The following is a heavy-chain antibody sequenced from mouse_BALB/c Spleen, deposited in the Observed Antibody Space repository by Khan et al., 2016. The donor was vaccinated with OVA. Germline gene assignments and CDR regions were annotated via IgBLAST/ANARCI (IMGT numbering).Heavy chain of an antibody. D-gene: IGHD1-1*01. CDR2: ISTAGSST. CDR3: ARLAYYYDSEGFAY. V-gene: IGHV5-6*01. Sequence: EVQLVESGGDLVKPGGSLKLSCAASGFTFSTYGMSWVRQTPDKRLEWVATISTAGSSTYYPAILKGLFTISRDNNKNTQYLQMNNLKSEDTAMFYCARLAYYYDSEGFAYWGQGTLVTVSA. J-gene: IGHJ3*01. CDR1: GFTFSTYG.